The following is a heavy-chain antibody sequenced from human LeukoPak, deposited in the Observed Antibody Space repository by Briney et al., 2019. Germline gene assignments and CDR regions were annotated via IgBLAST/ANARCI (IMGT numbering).Heavy chain of an antibody. CDR3: ARDYYGSGTRGHY. Sequence: SETLSLTCTVSGGSISSSSYYWGWIRQPPGKGLEWIGEINHSGSTNYNPSLKSRVTISVDTSKNQFSLKLSSVTAADTAVYYCARDYYGSGTRGHYWGQGTLVTVSS. D-gene: IGHD3-10*01. V-gene: IGHV4-39*07. CDR2: INHSGST. CDR1: GGSISSSSYY. J-gene: IGHJ4*02.